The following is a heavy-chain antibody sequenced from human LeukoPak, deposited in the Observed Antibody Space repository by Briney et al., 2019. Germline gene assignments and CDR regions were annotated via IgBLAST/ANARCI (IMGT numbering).Heavy chain of an antibody. CDR3: ARVVLSGAYQIDL. V-gene: IGHV3-74*01. D-gene: IGHD2/OR15-2a*01. CDR2: INGDGSTT. J-gene: IGHJ5*02. Sequence: GGSLGLSCAASGFTFSTYWMHWVRQAPGKGLVWVSRINGDGSTTTYADSVKGRFTISRDNAKSTLYLHLNSLRVEDAAVYYCARVVLSGAYQIDLWGQGTLVTVSS. CDR1: GFTFSTYW.